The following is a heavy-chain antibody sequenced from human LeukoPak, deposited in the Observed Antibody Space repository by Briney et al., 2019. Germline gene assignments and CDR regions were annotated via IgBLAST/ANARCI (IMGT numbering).Heavy chain of an antibody. CDR3: ARDFARGDIVVVPAAIGPFDGMDV. CDR2: ISAYNGNT. V-gene: IGHV1-18*04. J-gene: IGHJ6*04. CDR1: GYTFTSYG. D-gene: IGHD2-2*01. Sequence: ASVKVSCKASGYTFTSYGISWVRQAPGQGLEWMGRISAYNGNTNYAQKLQGRVTMTTDTSTSTAYMELRSLRSDDTAVYYWARDFARGDIVVVPAAIGPFDGMDVWGKGTTVTVSS.